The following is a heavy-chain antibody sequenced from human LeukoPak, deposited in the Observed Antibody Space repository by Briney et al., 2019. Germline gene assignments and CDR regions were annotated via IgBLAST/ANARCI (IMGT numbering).Heavy chain of an antibody. CDR3: AASGVTELQVGAMDV. Sequence: ASVKVSCKASGYTFTSYYMHWVRQAPGQGLEWMGIINPSGGSTSYAQKFQERVTITRDMSTNTAYMELSSLRFEDTAVYYCAASGVTELQVGAMDVWGQGTTVTVSS. CDR1: GYTFTSYY. V-gene: IGHV1-46*01. CDR2: INPSGGST. D-gene: IGHD3-10*01. J-gene: IGHJ6*02.